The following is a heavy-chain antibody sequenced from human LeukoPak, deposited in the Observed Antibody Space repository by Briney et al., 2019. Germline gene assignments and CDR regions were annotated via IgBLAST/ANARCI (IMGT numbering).Heavy chain of an antibody. CDR1: GFSFSGSA. V-gene: IGHV3-23*01. CDR2: FGGDGKT. D-gene: IGHD3-22*01. J-gene: IGHJ1*01. CDR3: AKEGSITMIVVVITQYFQH. Sequence: PGGSLRLSCAASGFSFSGSAMCWVRQAPGKGLEWVSGFGGDGKTWYAESVKGRFTISRDNSKNTLYLQMNSLRAEDTAVYYCAKEGSITMIVVVITQYFQHWGQGTLVTVSS.